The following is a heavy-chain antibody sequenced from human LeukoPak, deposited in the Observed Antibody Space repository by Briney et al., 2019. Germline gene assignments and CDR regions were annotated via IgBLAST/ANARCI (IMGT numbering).Heavy chain of an antibody. D-gene: IGHD2-2*01. CDR2: IYYSGST. J-gene: IGHJ6*03. V-gene: IGHV4-39*07. Sequence: SETLSLTCTVSGGSISSSSYYWGWIRQPPGKGLEWIGSIYYSGSTYYNPSLKSRVTISVDTSKNQFSLKLSSVTAADTAVYYCARRARCSSTSCYAGGYYYYYMDVWGKGTTVTISS. CDR3: ARRARCSSTSCYAGGYYYYYMDV. CDR1: GGSISSSSYY.